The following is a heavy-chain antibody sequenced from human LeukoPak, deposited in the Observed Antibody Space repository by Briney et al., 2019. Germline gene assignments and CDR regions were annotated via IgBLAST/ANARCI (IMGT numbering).Heavy chain of an antibody. Sequence: GGSLRLSCAASGFTFSSYSMNWVLQAPGKGLEWVSSISSSSSYIYYADSVKGRFTISRDNAKNSLYLQMNSLRAEDTAVYYCARDPTFGGVIADDYWGQGTLVTVSS. J-gene: IGHJ4*02. V-gene: IGHV3-21*01. CDR1: GFTFSSYS. CDR2: ISSSSSYI. D-gene: IGHD3-16*02. CDR3: ARDPTFGGVIADDY.